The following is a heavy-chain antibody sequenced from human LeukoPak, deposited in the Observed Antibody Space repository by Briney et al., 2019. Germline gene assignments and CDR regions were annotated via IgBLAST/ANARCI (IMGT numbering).Heavy chain of an antibody. Sequence: PGRSLRLSCAASGFTFSSYWMSWVRQAPGKGLESVANIKQDGSEKYYVDSVKGRFTISRDNAKNSLYLQMNSLRAEDTAVYYCAREDPVGDAFDIWGQGTMVTVSS. J-gene: IGHJ3*02. CDR3: AREDPVGDAFDI. CDR1: GFTFSSYW. D-gene: IGHD4-23*01. CDR2: IKQDGSEK. V-gene: IGHV3-7*01.